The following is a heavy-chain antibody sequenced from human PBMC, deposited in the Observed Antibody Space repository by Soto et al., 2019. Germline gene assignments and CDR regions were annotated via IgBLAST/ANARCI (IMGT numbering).Heavy chain of an antibody. CDR3: WVLRYFDWPDDYYYDGMDV. V-gene: IGHV4-39*01. CDR2: IYYSGST. D-gene: IGHD3-9*01. CDR1: SAAIGSSSYY. J-gene: IGHJ6*02. Sequence: SVTLSLTCTITSAAIGSSSYYWAWIRQPPGKGLEWIGSIYYSGSTYYNPSLKSRVTISVDTSKNQFSLKLSSVTAADTAVYYCWVLRYFDWPDDYYYDGMDVWGQGTTVT.